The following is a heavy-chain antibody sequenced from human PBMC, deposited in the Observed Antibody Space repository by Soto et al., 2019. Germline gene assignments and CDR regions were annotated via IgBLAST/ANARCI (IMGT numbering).Heavy chain of an antibody. J-gene: IGHJ6*03. CDR2: ISWNGGTI. CDR1: GFTFNDYT. D-gene: IGHD2-15*01. V-gene: IGHV3-9*01. CDR3: AKGRRVRGTGLNYYMDV. Sequence: EVQLVESGGGLVQPGGSLRLSCAAPGFTFNDYTMLWVRQAPGKGLEWVSGISWNGGTIGYADSVQGRFTISRDSATNSLYLEMSSLRAEDTALYYCAKGRRVRGTGLNYYMDVWGKGTTVTVSS.